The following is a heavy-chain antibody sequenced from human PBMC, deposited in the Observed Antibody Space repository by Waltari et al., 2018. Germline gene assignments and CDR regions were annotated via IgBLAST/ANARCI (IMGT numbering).Heavy chain of an antibody. D-gene: IGHD4-17*01. CDR1: GFTFSDYT. Sequence: VQLVESGGGLVKPGGSLRLSWAASGFTFSDYTMSWVRQTPGKGLEGVSSISSSSSFIYYADSVKGRFTISRDNAKNSLFLQMNSLRAEDTSVYYCVRSDYGDYVGGYYWGQGTVVTVSS. CDR3: VRSDYGDYVGGYY. CDR2: ISSSSSFI. J-gene: IGHJ4*02. V-gene: IGHV3-21*01.